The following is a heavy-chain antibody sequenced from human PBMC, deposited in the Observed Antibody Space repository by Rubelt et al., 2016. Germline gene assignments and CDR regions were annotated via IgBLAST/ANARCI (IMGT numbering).Heavy chain of an antibody. D-gene: IGHD6-19*01. CDR3: ARLPIAVAGTYAFDI. V-gene: IGHV4-39*01. CDR1: GGSISSSSYY. J-gene: IGHJ3*02. Sequence: QLQLQESGPGLVKPSETLSLTCTVSGGSISSSSYYWGWIRQPPGKGLEWIGSIYYSGSTYYNPSLMSRVTMSVDTYKNQFSLKLSSVTAADTAVYYCARLPIAVAGTYAFDIWGQGTMVTVSS. CDR2: IYYSGST.